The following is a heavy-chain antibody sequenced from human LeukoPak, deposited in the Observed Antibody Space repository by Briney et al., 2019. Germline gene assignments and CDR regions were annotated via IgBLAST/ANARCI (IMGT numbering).Heavy chain of an antibody. CDR3: ARGIGWPYFDH. CDR1: GDSVSRTNIA. J-gene: IGHJ4*02. D-gene: IGHD5-24*01. Sequence: SQTLSLTCAISGDSVSRTNIAWNWIRQSPSRGLGWLGRTYYRSKWYNDYAVSVQSRIIINPDTSKNQFSLQLNSVTPEDTAVYYCARGIGWPYFDHWGQGTLVTVSS. CDR2: TYYRSKWYN. V-gene: IGHV6-1*01.